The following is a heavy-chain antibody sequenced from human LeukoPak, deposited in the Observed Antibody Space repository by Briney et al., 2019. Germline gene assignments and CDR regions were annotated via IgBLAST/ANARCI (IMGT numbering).Heavy chain of an antibody. CDR3: ARHSRRFGESYFDY. V-gene: IGHV4-34*01. CDR2: IYYSGST. CDR1: GGSFSGDY. Sequence: PSETLSLTCAVYGGSFSGDYWSWIRQPPGKGLEWIGSIYYSGSTYYNPSLKSRVTISVDTSKNQFSLKLSSVTAADTAVYYCARHSRRFGESYFDYWGQGTLVTVSS. D-gene: IGHD3-10*01. J-gene: IGHJ4*02.